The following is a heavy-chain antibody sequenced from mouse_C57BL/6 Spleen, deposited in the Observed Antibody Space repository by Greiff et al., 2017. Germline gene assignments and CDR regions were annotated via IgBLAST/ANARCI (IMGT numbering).Heavy chain of an antibody. D-gene: IGHD1-1*01. V-gene: IGHV1-22*01. J-gene: IGHJ2*01. Sequence: VQLQQSGPELVKPGASVKMSCKASGYTFTDYNMHWVKQSHGKSLEWIGYINPNNGGTSYNQKFKGKATLTVNKSSSTAYMELRSLTSEDSAVYYCARYRYYGSSHHYFDYWGQGTTLTVSS. CDR3: ARYRYYGSSHHYFDY. CDR2: INPNNGGT. CDR1: GYTFTDYN.